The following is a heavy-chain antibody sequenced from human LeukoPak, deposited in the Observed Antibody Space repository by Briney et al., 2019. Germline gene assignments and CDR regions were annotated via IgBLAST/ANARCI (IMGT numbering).Heavy chain of an antibody. CDR2: ISGSGGST. V-gene: IGHV3-23*01. J-gene: IGHJ4*02. Sequence: GGSLRLSCAASGFTFSTFWMSWVRQAPGKGLEWVSAISGSGGSTYYADSVKGRFTISRDNSKNTLYLQMNSLRAEDTAVYYCAKDPRRGQWGSFDYWGQGTLVTVSS. CDR1: GFTFSTFW. D-gene: IGHD2-8*01. CDR3: AKDPRRGQWGSFDY.